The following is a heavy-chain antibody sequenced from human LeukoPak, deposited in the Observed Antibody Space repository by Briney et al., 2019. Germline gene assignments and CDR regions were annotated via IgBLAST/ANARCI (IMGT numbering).Heavy chain of an antibody. J-gene: IGHJ4*02. Sequence: PSETLSLTCAVYGGSFSGNYWSWIRQPPGKGLEWIGEINHSGSTNYNPSLKSRVTISVDTSKNQFSLKLSSVTAADTAVYYCARGRIAVAGDFDYWGQGTLVTVSS. CDR3: ARGRIAVAGDFDY. CDR2: INHSGST. D-gene: IGHD6-19*01. V-gene: IGHV4-34*01. CDR1: GGSFSGNY.